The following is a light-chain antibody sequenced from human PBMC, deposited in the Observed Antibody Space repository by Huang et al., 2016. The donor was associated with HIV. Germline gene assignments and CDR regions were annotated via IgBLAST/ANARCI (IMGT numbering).Light chain of an antibody. CDR1: QSIGTN. CDR2: GAS. V-gene: IGKV3-15*01. J-gene: IGKJ4*01. Sequence: IILTQSPATLSVSPGEGATLSFRASQSIGTNLAWYQQGPGQATRLLVYGASTMATGVPVRFSGSGSWTQFNLTLSSLQSEDFATYYCQHYSNWPPLTFGGGTKVDI. CDR3: QHYSNWPPLT.